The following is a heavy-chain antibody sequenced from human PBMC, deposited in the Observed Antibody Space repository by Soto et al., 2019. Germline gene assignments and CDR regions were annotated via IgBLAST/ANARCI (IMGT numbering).Heavy chain of an antibody. J-gene: IGHJ4*02. CDR3: ASGGSSLNFDS. CDR2: INSDGSSI. V-gene: IGHV3-74*01. CDR1: GFTFRSYW. Sequence: EVQLVESGGGLVQPGGSLRLSCAASGFTFRSYWMQWVRQAPGKGLVWVSWINSDGSSISYADSVKGRFTISRDNAKNTLYLQMTSLRAEDTAVYYCASGGSSLNFDSWGQGTLVTVSS. D-gene: IGHD6-6*01.